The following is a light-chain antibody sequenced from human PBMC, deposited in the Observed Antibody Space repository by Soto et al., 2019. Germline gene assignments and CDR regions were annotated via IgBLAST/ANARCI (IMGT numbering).Light chain of an antibody. Sequence: QSAVTQPPSASGSPGQSVTISCTGTSNDVGGYNYVSWYQQHPGKAPKLMIYEVNKRPSGVPDRFSGSKSGNTASLTVSGLQAEDEADYYCTSFAVRNSFVFGAGTKVTVL. J-gene: IGLJ1*01. CDR1: SNDVGGYNY. CDR3: TSFAVRNSFV. V-gene: IGLV2-8*01. CDR2: EVN.